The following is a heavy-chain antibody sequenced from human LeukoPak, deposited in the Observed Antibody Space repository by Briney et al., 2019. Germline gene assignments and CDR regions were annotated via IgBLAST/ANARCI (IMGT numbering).Heavy chain of an antibody. J-gene: IGHJ4*02. CDR2: IYNSGNT. CDR1: GGSISSYY. CDR3: ARYRGTYGYYFDY. Sequence: SETLSLTCSVSGGSISSYYWSWIRQSPENGLEWIGYIYNSGNTNYNLFLKSRVTISADTSKNQFSLKLTSVTAADTAVYYCARYRGTYGYYFDYWGQGKLVIVSS. V-gene: IGHV4-59*01. D-gene: IGHD5-24*01.